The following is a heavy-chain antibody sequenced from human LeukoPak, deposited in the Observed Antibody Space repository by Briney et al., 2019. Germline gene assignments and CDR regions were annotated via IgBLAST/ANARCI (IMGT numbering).Heavy chain of an antibody. J-gene: IGHJ4*02. CDR3: ARSHMYYYDSGEYYFDY. V-gene: IGHV3-7*03. D-gene: IGHD3-22*01. CDR2: IKQDGSEK. CDR1: GFTFSSYW. Sequence: PGGSLRLSCAASGFTFSSYWMSWVRQAPGKGLEWVANIKQDGSEKYYVDSVKGRFTISRDNSKNTLYLQMNSLRAEDTAVYYCARSHMYYYDSGEYYFDYWGQGTLVTVSS.